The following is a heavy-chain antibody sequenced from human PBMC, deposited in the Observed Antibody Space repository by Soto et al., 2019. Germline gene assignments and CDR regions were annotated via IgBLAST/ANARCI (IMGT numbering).Heavy chain of an antibody. J-gene: IGHJ4*02. V-gene: IGHV4-59*01. CDR2: IYYSGST. Sequence: SETLSLTXTVSGGSISSYYWSWIRQPPGKGLEWIGYIYYSGSTNYNPSLKSRVTISVDTSKNQFSLKLSSVTAADTAVYYCASQLTAYHGSTGYYFDYWGQGTLVTVSS. CDR1: GGSISSYY. D-gene: IGHD2-2*01. CDR3: ASQLTAYHGSTGYYFDY.